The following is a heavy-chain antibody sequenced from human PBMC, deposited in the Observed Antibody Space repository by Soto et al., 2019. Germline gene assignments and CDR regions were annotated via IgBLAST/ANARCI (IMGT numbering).Heavy chain of an antibody. D-gene: IGHD2-2*01. J-gene: IGHJ5*02. CDR2: IYTAGRT. CDR3: ERALPVAKGGFDP. Sequence: PGGSLRPSSAASGFTVCNTYMTLVRLPPGKVLACGPVIYTAGRTSYADPVKGRFTITGVTSKNTLYLDMNSLRAGDMAVFYSERALPVAKGGFDPWGQGTLVTVSP. V-gene: IGHV3-53*01. CDR1: GFTVCNTY.